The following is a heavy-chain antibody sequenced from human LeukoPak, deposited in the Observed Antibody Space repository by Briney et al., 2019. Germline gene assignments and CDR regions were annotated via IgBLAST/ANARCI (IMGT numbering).Heavy chain of an antibody. V-gene: IGHV4-39*01. D-gene: IGHD3-22*01. Sequence: PSETLSLTCTVSGGSISSSRYYWRWIRQPPGKGQEWIGSIYYSGSTYYNPSLKSRVTISVDTSKNHFSLKLSSVTAADTAVYYCARQDYDSSGYYSLNYFDYWGQGTLVTVSS. CDR3: ARQDYDSSGYYSLNYFDY. J-gene: IGHJ4*02. CDR1: GGSISSSRYY. CDR2: IYYSGST.